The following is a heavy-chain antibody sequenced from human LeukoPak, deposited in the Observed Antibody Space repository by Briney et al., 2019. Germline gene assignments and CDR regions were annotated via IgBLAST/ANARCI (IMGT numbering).Heavy chain of an antibody. J-gene: IGHJ4*02. CDR2: ISSDIGKT. V-gene: IGHV1-18*04. CDR1: GYTSASYG. D-gene: IGHD3-10*01. Sequence: ASVKVSCKASGYTSASYGISWVRQAPGQGQEWMGWISSDIGKTNYAQKLRGRVTMTTDTSTSTAYMELRSLRSDDTAVYYCARGNLMVRVRSFDYWGQGTLVTVSS. CDR3: ARGNLMVRVRSFDY.